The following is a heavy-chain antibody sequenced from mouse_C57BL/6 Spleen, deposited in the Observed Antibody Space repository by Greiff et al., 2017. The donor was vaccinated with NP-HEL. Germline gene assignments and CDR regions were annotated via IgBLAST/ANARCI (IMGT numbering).Heavy chain of an antibody. CDR3: ARTYGSFYAMDY. Sequence: EVQLVESEGGLVQPGSSMKLSCTASGFTFSDYYMAWVRQVPEKGLEWVANINYDGSSTYYLDSLKSRFIISRDNAKNILYLQMSSLKSEDTATYYCARTYGSFYAMDYWGQGTSVTVSS. CDR1: GFTFSDYY. V-gene: IGHV5-16*01. CDR2: INYDGSST. J-gene: IGHJ4*01. D-gene: IGHD1-1*01.